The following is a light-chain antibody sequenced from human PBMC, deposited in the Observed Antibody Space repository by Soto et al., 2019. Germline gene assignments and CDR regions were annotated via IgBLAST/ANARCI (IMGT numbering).Light chain of an antibody. J-gene: IGLJ1*01. CDR2: RNN. CDR3: AAWDDRLSYV. Sequence: QSALTQPPSASGTPGQRVTISCSGSSSNIGSNYVYWYQQLPGPAPKLLIYRNNQRPSGVPDRFSGSKSGTSASLAISGLRSEDEADYYCAAWDDRLSYVFGTGTKVTVL. V-gene: IGLV1-47*01. CDR1: SSNIGSNY.